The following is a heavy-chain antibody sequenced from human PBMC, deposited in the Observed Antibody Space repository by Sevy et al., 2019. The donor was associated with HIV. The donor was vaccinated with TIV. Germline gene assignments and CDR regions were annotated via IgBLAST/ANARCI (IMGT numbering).Heavy chain of an antibody. CDR1: GFTFGNYW. Sequence: GGSLRLSCAASGFTFGNYWMHWVRQAPGKGLVWISRINNDGSNTNYADSVKGRFTTSRDNAKNTLYLQMNSLRAEDTAIYYCGREGDSAINWNDGLPDYWGQGTLVTVSS. CDR2: INNDGSNT. J-gene: IGHJ4*02. CDR3: GREGDSAINWNDGLPDY. V-gene: IGHV3-74*01. D-gene: IGHD1-20*01.